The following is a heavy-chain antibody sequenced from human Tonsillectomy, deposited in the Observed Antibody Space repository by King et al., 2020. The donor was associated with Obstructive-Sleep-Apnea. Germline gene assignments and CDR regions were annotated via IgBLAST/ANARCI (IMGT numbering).Heavy chain of an antibody. J-gene: IGHJ4*02. V-gene: IGHV3-21*01. CDR2: ISSSSSYI. Sequence: EVQLVESGGGLVKPGGSLRLSCAASGFTFSSYSMNWVRQAPGKGLEWVSSISSSSSYIYYADSVKGRFTISRDNAKNSLYLQMNSLRAEDTAVYYCARDEDYYDSSGYYYGSIDYWGQGTLVTVSS. D-gene: IGHD3-22*01. CDR3: ARDEDYYDSSGYYYGSIDY. CDR1: GFTFSSYS.